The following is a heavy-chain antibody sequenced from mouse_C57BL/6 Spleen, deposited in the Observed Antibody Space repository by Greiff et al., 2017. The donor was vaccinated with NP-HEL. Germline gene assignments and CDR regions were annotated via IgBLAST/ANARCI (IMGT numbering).Heavy chain of an antibody. V-gene: IGHV1-4*01. CDR1: GYTFTSYT. CDR2: INPSSGYT. Sequence: QVQLKQSGAELARPGASVKMSCKASGYTFTSYTMHWVKQRPGQGLEWIGYINPSSGYTKYNQKFKDKATLTADKSSSTAYMQLSSLTSEDSAVYYCARPLITTVVATGYFDVWGTGTTVTVSS. J-gene: IGHJ1*03. D-gene: IGHD1-1*01. CDR3: ARPLITTVVATGYFDV.